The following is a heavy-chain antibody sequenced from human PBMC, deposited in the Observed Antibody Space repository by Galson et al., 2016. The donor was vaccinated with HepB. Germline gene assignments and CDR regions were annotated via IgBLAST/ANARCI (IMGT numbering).Heavy chain of an antibody. V-gene: IGHV4-31*03. J-gene: IGHJ5*02. D-gene: IGHD3-10*01. CDR1: VASISSGGYF. CDR3: ARDHGYYGSGDQNWFAP. CDR2: IYYRGTT. Sequence: LSLTCSVSVASISSGGYFWSWLRHFPGEGLEWMGHIYYRGTTSYNSSLKSRLTIRIDTSKNQFSLTLASVTAADTAVYYCARDHGYYGSGDQNWFAPWGRGILVTVSS.